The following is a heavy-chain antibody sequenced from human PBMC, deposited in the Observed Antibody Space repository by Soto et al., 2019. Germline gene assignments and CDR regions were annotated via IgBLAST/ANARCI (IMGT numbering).Heavy chain of an antibody. V-gene: IGHV3-23*01. J-gene: IGHJ6*02. CDR2: ISGSGGST. CDR1: GFTFSSYA. Sequence: GGSLRLSRAASGFTFSSYAMSWVRQAPGKGLEWVSAISGSGGSTYYADSVKGRFTISRDNSKNTLYLQMNSLRAEDTAVYYCATQYYYGSSVGYYYYGMEIWGQGTTVTISS. CDR3: ATQYYYGSSVGYYYYGMEI. D-gene: IGHD3-22*01.